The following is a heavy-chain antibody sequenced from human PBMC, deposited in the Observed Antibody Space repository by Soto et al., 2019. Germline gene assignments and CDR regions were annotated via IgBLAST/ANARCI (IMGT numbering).Heavy chain of an antibody. CDR2: INPDSGVT. CDR3: ARDRGVRDV. CDR1: GYTFTSYY. J-gene: IGHJ6*02. Sequence: QVQLVQSGAEVKKPGASVKVSCKASGYTFTSYYMHWVRQAPGQGLEWMGWINPDSGVTYYPHKFQDRVTMPRDTSISTAYMELSRLTSDDTVLYYCARDRGVRDVWGQGTTVIVSS. V-gene: IGHV1-2*02. D-gene: IGHD2-8*01.